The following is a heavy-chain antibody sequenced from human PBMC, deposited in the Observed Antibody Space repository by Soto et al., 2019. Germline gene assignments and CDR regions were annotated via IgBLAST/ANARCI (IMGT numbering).Heavy chain of an antibody. J-gene: IGHJ6*02. V-gene: IGHV3-7*01. CDR2: IKQDGSEK. CDR3: AREDLDSSSWYYYYYYYGMDV. D-gene: IGHD6-13*01. Sequence: GSLRLSCAASGFTFSSYWMSWVRQAPGKGLEWVANIKQDGSEKYYVDSVKGRFTISRDNAKNSLYLQMNSLRAEDTAVYYCAREDLDSSSWYYYYYYYGMDVWGQGTTVTVSS. CDR1: GFTFSSYW.